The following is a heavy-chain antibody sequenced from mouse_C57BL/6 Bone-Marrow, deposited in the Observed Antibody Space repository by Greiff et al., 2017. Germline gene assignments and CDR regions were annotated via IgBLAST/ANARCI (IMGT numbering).Heavy chain of an antibody. CDR2: INPSSGYT. J-gene: IGHJ1*03. Sequence: QVQLQQSGAELAKPGASVKLSCKASGYTFTSYWMHWVKQRPGQGLEWIGYINPSSGYTKYNQKFKDKATLTADKSSSTAYMQLSSLTYEDSAVYYCARRAYGSIWYFDVGGTGTTVTVSS. V-gene: IGHV1-7*01. CDR3: ARRAYGSIWYFDV. CDR1: GYTFTSYW. D-gene: IGHD1-1*01.